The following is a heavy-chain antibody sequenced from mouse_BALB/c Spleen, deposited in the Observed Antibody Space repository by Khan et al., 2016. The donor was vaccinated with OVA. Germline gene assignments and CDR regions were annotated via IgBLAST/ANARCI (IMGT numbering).Heavy chain of an antibody. V-gene: IGHV1-52*01. CDR2: IDPYDSET. CDR1: GYTFTSYW. J-gene: IGHJ3*01. CDR3: ARNPFAY. Sequence: QVQLKESGTELVRPGTSVKLSCKASGYTFTSYWMNWIKQRPEQGLEWIGRIDPYDSETHYNQKFKDQATLTVDKSSNTAYMQLTSLTSEDSAVYYCARNPFAYWGQGTLVTVSA.